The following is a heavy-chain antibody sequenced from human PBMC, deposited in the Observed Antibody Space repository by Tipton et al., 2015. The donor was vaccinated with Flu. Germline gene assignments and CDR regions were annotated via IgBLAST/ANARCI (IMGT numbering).Heavy chain of an antibody. CDR3: ARDSLNSDFWSGYYISYFDY. D-gene: IGHD3-3*01. CDR2: ISAYNGNT. CDR1: GYTFTSYG. J-gene: IGHJ4*02. Sequence: QSGPEVKKPGASVKVSCKASGYTFTSYGINWVRQAPGQGLEWMGWISAYNGNTNYAQKLQGRVTMTTDTSTSTAYMELRSLRSDDTAVYYCARDSLNSDFWSGYYISYFDYWGQGTLVTVSS. V-gene: IGHV1-18*04.